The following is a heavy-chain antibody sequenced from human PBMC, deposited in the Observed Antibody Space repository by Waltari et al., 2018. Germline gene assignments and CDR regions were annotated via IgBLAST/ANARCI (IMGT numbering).Heavy chain of an antibody. Sequence: EVQLVESGGGLVQPGGSLRLSCAASGFTFSSYEMTWVRQVPGKGLEWVSYISSSGSTIYYADSVKGRFTISRDNAKNSLYLQMNSLRAEDTAVYYCARDSKGTVYSGMDVWGQGTTVTVSS. J-gene: IGHJ6*02. CDR1: GFTFSSYE. CDR3: ARDSKGTVYSGMDV. V-gene: IGHV3-48*03. CDR2: ISSSGSTI. D-gene: IGHD4-4*01.